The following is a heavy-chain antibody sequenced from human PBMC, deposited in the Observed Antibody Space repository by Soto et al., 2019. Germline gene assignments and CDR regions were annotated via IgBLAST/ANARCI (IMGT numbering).Heavy chain of an antibody. D-gene: IGHD3-22*01. V-gene: IGHV1-3*01. CDR3: ARAPSAYDSSGYYPPGWYFDL. CDR1: GYTFTSYA. Sequence: QVQLVQSGAEVKKPGASVKVSCKASGYTFTSYAMHWVRQAPGQRLEWMGWINAGNGNTKYSQKFQGRVTITRDTSASTAYMELSSLRSEDTAVYYCARAPSAYDSSGYYPPGWYFDLWGRGTLVTVSS. CDR2: INAGNGNT. J-gene: IGHJ2*01.